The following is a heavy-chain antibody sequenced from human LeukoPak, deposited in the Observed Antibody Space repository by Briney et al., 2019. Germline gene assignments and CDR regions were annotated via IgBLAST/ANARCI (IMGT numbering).Heavy chain of an antibody. V-gene: IGHV3-21*01. J-gene: IGHJ4*02. Sequence: PGGSLRLSCAASGFTFSTYTMNWVRQAPGKGLEWVSSISSSSSYIAYSDSVKGRFIISRDNAKSSLYLQMNSLRAEDTAVFYCARGQWPDYWGQGTLLIVSS. CDR2: ISSSSSYI. CDR3: ARGQWPDY. D-gene: IGHD6-19*01. CDR1: GFTFSTYT.